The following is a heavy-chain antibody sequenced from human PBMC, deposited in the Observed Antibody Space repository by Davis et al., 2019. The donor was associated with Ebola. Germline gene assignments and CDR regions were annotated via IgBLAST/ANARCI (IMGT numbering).Heavy chain of an antibody. D-gene: IGHD6-13*01. V-gene: IGHV3-48*01. J-gene: IGHJ4*02. Sequence: GGSLRLSCAASGFTFSSYSINWVRQAPGKGLEWVSYISSSSSTIYYADSVKGRFTISRDNAKNSLYLQMSSLRAEDTAVYYCARGPSTGNSFSYWGQGTLVTVSS. CDR3: ARGPSTGNSFSY. CDR2: ISSSSSTI. CDR1: GFTFSSYS.